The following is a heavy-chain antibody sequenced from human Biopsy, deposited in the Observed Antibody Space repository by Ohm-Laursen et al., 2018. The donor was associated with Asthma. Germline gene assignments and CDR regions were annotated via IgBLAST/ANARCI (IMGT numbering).Heavy chain of an antibody. CDR3: ARDGPVGAPSDY. CDR2: ISAYNGNT. Sequence: VSSVKVSCKASGYPFIGYHIHWMRQAPGQGLEWMGWISAYNGNTNYAQKLQGRVTMTTDTSTSTAYMELRSLRSDDTAVYYCARDGPVGAPSDYWGQGTLVTVSS. D-gene: IGHD1-26*01. CDR1: GYPFIGYH. J-gene: IGHJ4*02. V-gene: IGHV1-18*04.